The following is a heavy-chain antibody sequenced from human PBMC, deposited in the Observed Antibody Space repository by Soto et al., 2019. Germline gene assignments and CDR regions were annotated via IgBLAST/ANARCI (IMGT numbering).Heavy chain of an antibody. Sequence: GGSLRLSCAASGFSFSDYAMSWVLQAPGKGLEWVSVISESGGSTHYADSVKGRFTVSRDNSKNSLSLRMNSLRDEDTAVYFCAKRSPYSSSWYSPIFDYWGQGALVTVSS. V-gene: IGHV3-23*01. CDR1: GFSFSDYA. CDR3: AKRSPYSSSWYSPIFDY. J-gene: IGHJ4*02. D-gene: IGHD6-13*01. CDR2: ISESGGST.